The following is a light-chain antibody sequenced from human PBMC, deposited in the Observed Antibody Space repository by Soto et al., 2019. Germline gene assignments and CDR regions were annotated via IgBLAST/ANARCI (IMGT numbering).Light chain of an antibody. CDR1: SSDVGGYNY. J-gene: IGLJ1*01. Sequence: QSALTRAASVSGSPGQSITISCTGTSSDVGGYNYVSWYQQHPGKAPKLMIYDVSNRPSGISNRFSGSKSGNTASLTISGLQAEDEADYYCSSYTGRSTYVFGTGTKVTVL. CDR3: SSYTGRSTYV. CDR2: DVS. V-gene: IGLV2-14*01.